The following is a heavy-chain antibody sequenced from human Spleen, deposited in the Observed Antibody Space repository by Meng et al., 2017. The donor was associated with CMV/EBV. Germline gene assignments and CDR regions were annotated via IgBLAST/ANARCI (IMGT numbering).Heavy chain of an antibody. CDR2: ISSSSSYI. CDR1: GFTFSSYS. CDR3: ARYSSSWYIDYYYYGMDV. J-gene: IGHJ6*02. V-gene: IGHV3-21*01. Sequence: GGSLRLSCAASGFTFSSYSMNWVRQAQGKGLEWVSSISSSSSYIYYADSVKGRFTISRDNAKTSLYLQMNSLRAEDTAVYYCARYSSSWYIDYYYYGMDVWGQGTTVTVSS. D-gene: IGHD6-13*01.